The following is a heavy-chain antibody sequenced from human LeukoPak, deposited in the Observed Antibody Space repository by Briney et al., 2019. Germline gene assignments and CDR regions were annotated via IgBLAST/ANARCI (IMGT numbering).Heavy chain of an antibody. CDR1: GGSISSGDYY. CDR3: ARGGDYYDSSGYYPNDY. D-gene: IGHD3-22*01. V-gene: IGHV4-30-4*01. Sequence: SETLSLTCTVSGGSISSGDYYWSWIRQPPGKGLEWIGYIYYSGSTYYNPSLKSRVTISVNTSKNQFSLKLSSVTAADTAVYYCARGGDYYDSSGYYPNDYWGQGTLVTVSS. CDR2: IYYSGST. J-gene: IGHJ4*02.